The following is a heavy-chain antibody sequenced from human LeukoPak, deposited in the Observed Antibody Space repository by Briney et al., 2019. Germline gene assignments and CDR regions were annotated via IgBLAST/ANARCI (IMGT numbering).Heavy chain of an antibody. CDR1: GGSISSYY. J-gene: IGHJ4*02. CDR3: ARRSPDGSYYYFDY. D-gene: IGHD1-26*01. Sequence: SETLSLTCTVSGGSISSYYWSRIRQPPGKGLEWIGYIYYSGSTNYNPSLKSRVTISVDTSKNQFSLKLSSVTAADTAVYYCARRSPDGSYYYFDYWGQGTLVTVSS. CDR2: IYYSGST. V-gene: IGHV4-59*08.